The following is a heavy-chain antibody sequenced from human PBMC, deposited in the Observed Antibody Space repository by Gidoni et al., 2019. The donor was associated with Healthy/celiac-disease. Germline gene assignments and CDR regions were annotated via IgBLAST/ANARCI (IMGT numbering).Heavy chain of an antibody. Sequence: EVQLVESGGGLVQPGRSLGLSCAASGFPFDDYAMHWVRQAPGKGLEWVSGISWNSGSIGYADSVKCRFTISRDNAKNSLYLQMNSLRAEDTALYYCAKDIGDYGDYVGDYWGQGTLVTVSS. J-gene: IGHJ4*02. D-gene: IGHD4-17*01. CDR1: GFPFDDYA. CDR3: AKDIGDYGDYVGDY. V-gene: IGHV3-9*01. CDR2: ISWNSGSI.